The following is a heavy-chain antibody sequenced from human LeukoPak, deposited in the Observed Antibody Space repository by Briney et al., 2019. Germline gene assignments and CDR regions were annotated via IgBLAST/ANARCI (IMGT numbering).Heavy chain of an antibody. Sequence: ASVKVSCKASGYTFTSYGISWVRQAPGQGLEWMGWISAYNGNTNYAQKLQGRVTMTTDTSTSTAYMELRSLRSDDTAVYYRARDAEYYYDSSGYPIWGQGTMVTVSS. D-gene: IGHD3-22*01. V-gene: IGHV1-18*01. CDR3: ARDAEYYYDSSGYPI. CDR1: GYTFTSYG. J-gene: IGHJ3*02. CDR2: ISAYNGNT.